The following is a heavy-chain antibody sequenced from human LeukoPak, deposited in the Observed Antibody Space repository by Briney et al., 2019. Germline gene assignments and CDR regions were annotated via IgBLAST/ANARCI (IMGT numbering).Heavy chain of an antibody. J-gene: IGHJ4*02. CDR3: ASYSNSINFDY. V-gene: IGHV1-69*13. CDR1: GGTFSSYA. Sequence: GASVKVSCTASGGTFSSYAISWVRQAPGQGLEWMGGIIPIFGTANYAQKFQGRVTITADESTSTAYMELSSLRSEDTAVYYCASYSNSINFDYWGQGTLVTVSS. CDR2: IIPIFGTA. D-gene: IGHD4-11*01.